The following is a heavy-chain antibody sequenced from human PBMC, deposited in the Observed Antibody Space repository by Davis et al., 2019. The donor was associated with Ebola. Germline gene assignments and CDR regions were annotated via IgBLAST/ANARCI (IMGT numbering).Heavy chain of an antibody. CDR1: GFTFSSYW. CDR2: INSDASRT. D-gene: IGHD1-26*01. V-gene: IGHV3-74*03. Sequence: GESLKISCAASGFTFSSYWMHWVRQGPGEGLVWVSRINSDASRTTYADSVKGRFTISRDNAKNTLYLQMNSLRVEDTAVYYCARKTVGARDGAGTTDNAFDIWGQGTMVTVSS. CDR3: ARKTVGARDGAGTTDNAFDI. J-gene: IGHJ3*02.